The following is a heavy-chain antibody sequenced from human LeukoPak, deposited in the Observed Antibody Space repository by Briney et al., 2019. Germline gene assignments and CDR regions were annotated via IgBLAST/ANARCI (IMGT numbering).Heavy chain of an antibody. CDR2: INHSGST. CDR3: ARGGSLRFLEWLFFWFDP. CDR1: GGSFSGYY. J-gene: IGHJ5*02. Sequence: PSETLSLTCAVYGGSFSGYYWGWIRQPPGKGLEWIGEINHSGSTNYNPSLKSRVTISVDTSKNQFSLKLSSVTAADTAVYYCARGGSLRFLEWLFFWFDPWGQGTLVTVSS. V-gene: IGHV4-34*01. D-gene: IGHD3-3*01.